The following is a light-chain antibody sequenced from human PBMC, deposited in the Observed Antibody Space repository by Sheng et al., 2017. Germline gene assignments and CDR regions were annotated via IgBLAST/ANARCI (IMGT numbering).Light chain of an antibody. CDR1: KLGDRY. Sequence: YELTQPPSLSVSPGQTASITCSGEKLGDRYTSWYQQKAGQSPLLVIYQDNRRPSGIPERFSGSNSGNTATLTISGTQALDEAAYYCQAWDKSTETVVFGGGTKLTVL. CDR3: QAWDKSTETVV. J-gene: IGLJ2*01. CDR2: QDN. V-gene: IGLV3-1*01.